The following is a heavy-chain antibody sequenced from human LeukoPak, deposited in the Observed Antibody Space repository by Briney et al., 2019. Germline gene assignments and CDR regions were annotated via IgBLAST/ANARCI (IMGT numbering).Heavy chain of an antibody. CDR2: INHSGST. CDR3: ASLSHDSSGYHAWDY. J-gene: IGHJ4*02. V-gene: IGHV4-34*01. D-gene: IGHD3-22*01. Sequence: PSETLSLTCAVYGGSFSGYYWSWIRQPPGKGLEWIGEINHSGSTNYSPSLKSRVTISVDTSKNQFSLKLSSVTAADTAVYYCASLSHDSSGYHAWDYWGQGTLVTVSS. CDR1: GGSFSGYY.